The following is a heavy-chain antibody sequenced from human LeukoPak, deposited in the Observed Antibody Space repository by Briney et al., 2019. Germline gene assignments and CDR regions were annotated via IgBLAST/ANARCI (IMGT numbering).Heavy chain of an antibody. Sequence: QPGGSLRLSCAASGFTFSSYGMHWVRQAPGKGLEWVAVIWYDGSNKYYADSVKGRFTISRDNSKNTLYLQMDSLRAEDTAVYYCVTEGSGWYPFEYWGQGTLVTVSS. CDR2: IWYDGSNK. J-gene: IGHJ4*02. CDR3: VTEGSGWYPFEY. V-gene: IGHV3-33*01. D-gene: IGHD6-19*01. CDR1: GFTFSSYG.